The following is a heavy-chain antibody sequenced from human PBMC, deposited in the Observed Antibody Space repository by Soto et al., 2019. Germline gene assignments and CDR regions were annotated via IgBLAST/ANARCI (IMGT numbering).Heavy chain of an antibody. CDR3: ARDAPYSGSYDGADC. CDR2: ISAYNGNT. V-gene: IGHV1-18*01. J-gene: IGHJ4*02. D-gene: IGHD1-26*01. Sequence: QVQLVQSGAEVQKPGASVKVSCKASGYTFTNYGISWVRQAPGQGLEWMGWISAYNGNTNYAQKLQGRVTMTADTPXXTAYMELRSLRSDDTAVYYCARDAPYSGSYDGADCWGQGTLVTVSS. CDR1: GYTFTNYG.